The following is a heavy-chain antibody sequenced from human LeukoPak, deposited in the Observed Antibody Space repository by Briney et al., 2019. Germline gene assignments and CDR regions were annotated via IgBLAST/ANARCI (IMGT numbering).Heavy chain of an antibody. Sequence: GGSVRLSCAASGFTFSSYAMSWVRQAPGKGLEWLSAISGSGGSTYSADSVKGRYTISRDNSKNTLYLQMNSLRAEDTAVYYCAIDQGTRGVYWGQGTLVTVSS. CDR1: GFTFSSYA. D-gene: IGHD3-16*01. V-gene: IGHV3-23*01. CDR3: AIDQGTRGVY. CDR2: ISGSGGST. J-gene: IGHJ4*02.